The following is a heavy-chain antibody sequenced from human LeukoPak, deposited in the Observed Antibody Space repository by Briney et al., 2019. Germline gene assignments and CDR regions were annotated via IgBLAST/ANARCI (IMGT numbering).Heavy chain of an antibody. V-gene: IGHV3-23*01. CDR3: AKNRGYCSGGSCYGDY. CDR1: GFTFSNYA. J-gene: IGHJ4*02. D-gene: IGHD2-15*01. CDR2: ISGDGGST. Sequence: GGSLRLSCAASGFTFSNYAMSWVRQAPGKGLEWVSSISGDGGSTYYADSVKGRSTISRDNSKNTVYLQMNSLRAEDTAIYYCAKNRGYCSGGSCYGDYWGQGTLVTVSS.